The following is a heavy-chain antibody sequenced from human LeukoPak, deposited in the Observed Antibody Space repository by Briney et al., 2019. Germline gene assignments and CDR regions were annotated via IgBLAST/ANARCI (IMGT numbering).Heavy chain of an antibody. CDR1: SGSISTSNYY. Sequence: PSETLSLTCTVSSGSISTSNYYWGWVRQPPGKALEWIGNIFYSGSTYYSPSLKSRVAISLDTSRNQFSLKLNSVTAADTAVYYCARLRRYCSGGSCYSGLYNWFDPWGQGTLVTVSS. J-gene: IGHJ5*02. V-gene: IGHV4-39*07. CDR3: ARLRRYCSGGSCYSGLYNWFDP. D-gene: IGHD2-15*01. CDR2: IFYSGST.